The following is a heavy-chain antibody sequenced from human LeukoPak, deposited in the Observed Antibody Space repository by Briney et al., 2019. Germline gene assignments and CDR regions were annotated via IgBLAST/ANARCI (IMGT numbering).Heavy chain of an antibody. J-gene: IGHJ4*02. V-gene: IGHV5-51*01. CDR3: AKHSRTGSSFDPFEY. D-gene: IGHD3-10*01. CDR2: IYPGDSDT. CDR1: GYSFTTYW. Sequence: GESLKISCKGSGYSFTTYWIGWVRQMPGRGLEWMGIIYPGDSDTGYSPSFQGQVTISADKSISTAYLQWSRLKASDTVIYYCAKHSRTGSSFDPFEYWGQGTLVTVSS.